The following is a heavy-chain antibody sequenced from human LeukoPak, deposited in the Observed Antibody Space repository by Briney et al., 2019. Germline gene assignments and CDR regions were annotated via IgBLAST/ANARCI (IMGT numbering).Heavy chain of an antibody. D-gene: IGHD1-14*01. CDR3: ARERPDSRNLDS. J-gene: IGHJ4*02. CDR1: GFIVRSNH. Sequence: GGSLRLSCAAFGFIVRSNHINWVRQAPGMGLEWVSITYSGETTYYADSVWGRFIISRDDSKNTLSLEMNDLRVEDTAVYYCARERPDSRNLDSWGRGALVTVSS. CDR2: TYSGETT. V-gene: IGHV3-66*01.